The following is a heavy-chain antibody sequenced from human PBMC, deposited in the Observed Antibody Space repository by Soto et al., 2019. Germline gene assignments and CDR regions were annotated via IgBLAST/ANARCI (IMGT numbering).Heavy chain of an antibody. D-gene: IGHD6-19*01. Sequence: ASVKVSCKASGYTFTSYYMHWVRQAPGQGLEWMGIINPSGGSTSYAQKFQGRVTMTRDTSTSTVYMELSSLRSEDTAVYYCARDLFTRAGQSRFDYRGQGTLVTVSS. CDR1: GYTFTSYY. CDR2: INPSGGST. J-gene: IGHJ4*02. V-gene: IGHV1-46*01. CDR3: ARDLFTRAGQSRFDY.